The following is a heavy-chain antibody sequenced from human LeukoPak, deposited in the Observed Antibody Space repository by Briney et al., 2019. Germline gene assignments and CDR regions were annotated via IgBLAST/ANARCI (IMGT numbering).Heavy chain of an antibody. D-gene: IGHD6-19*01. J-gene: IGHJ5*02. CDR2: IYSSGST. CDR1: GGSLSSYY. V-gene: IGHV4-4*07. CDR3: ARDTIAVAGNNWFDP. Sequence: SETLSLTCTVSGGSLSSYYWSWIRQPAGKGLEWIGRIYSSGSTKHNPSLRSRVTMSVDTSKNQFSLKLSSVTAADTAVYYCARDTIAVAGNNWFDPWGQGTLVTVSS.